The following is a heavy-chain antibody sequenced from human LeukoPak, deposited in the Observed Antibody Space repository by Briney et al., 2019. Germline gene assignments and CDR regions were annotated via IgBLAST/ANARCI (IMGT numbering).Heavy chain of an antibody. CDR1: GFTFSSYA. CDR3: ARGLYDILTGPDY. J-gene: IGHJ4*02. CDR2: ISYDGSNK. Sequence: GRSLSLSCAASGFTFSSYAMHWVRQAPGKGLEWVAVISYDGSNKYYADSVKGRFTISRDNSKNTLYLQMNSLRAEDTAVYYCARGLYDILTGPDYWGQGTLVTVSS. D-gene: IGHD3-9*01. V-gene: IGHV3-30*04.